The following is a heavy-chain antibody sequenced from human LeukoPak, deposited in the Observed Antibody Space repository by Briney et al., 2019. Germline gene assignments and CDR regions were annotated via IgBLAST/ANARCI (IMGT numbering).Heavy chain of an antibody. CDR1: GYTFTGSY. V-gene: IGHV1-2*02. CDR2: VNPHSGVT. D-gene: IGHD5-18*01. Sequence: ASVKVSCKASGYTFTGSYMHWVRQAPGQGLEGMGWVNPHSGVTPHAQQFQCRVDMTRDTSISTAYMEVSRLRSDDTAVYYCAALWGYGHENFGYWGQGTLVTVSS. CDR3: AALWGYGHENFGY. J-gene: IGHJ4*02.